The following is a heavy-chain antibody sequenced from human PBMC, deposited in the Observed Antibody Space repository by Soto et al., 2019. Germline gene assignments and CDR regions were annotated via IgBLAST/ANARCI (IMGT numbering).Heavy chain of an antibody. CDR3: AGYCYHSSGYLFYFDY. D-gene: IGHD3-22*01. CDR1: GGTFSSYA. CDR2: IIPIFGTS. J-gene: IGHJ4*02. Sequence: QVQLVQSGAEVKKPGSSVKVSCKASGGTFSSYAISWVRQAPGQGLEWMGGIIPIFGTSNYAQTFQGRVTITADESKSTAYMELSRLRSEDTAVYYCAGYCYHSSGYLFYFDYWGQGTLVTVSS. V-gene: IGHV1-69*01.